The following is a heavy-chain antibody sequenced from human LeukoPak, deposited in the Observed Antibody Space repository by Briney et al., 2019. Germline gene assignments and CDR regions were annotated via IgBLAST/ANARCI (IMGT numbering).Heavy chain of an antibody. CDR2: IYSGGTT. CDR3: ARDKRYSLYGMDV. D-gene: IGHD5-18*01. CDR1: GFTVSSNY. Sequence: GGSLRLSCAASGFTVSSNYMSWVRQAPGKGLEWVSVIYSGGTTYYADSVKGRFTISRDNSKNTVYLQMNSLRAEDTAVYYCARDKRYSLYGMDVWGQGTTATVSS. V-gene: IGHV3-53*01. J-gene: IGHJ6*02.